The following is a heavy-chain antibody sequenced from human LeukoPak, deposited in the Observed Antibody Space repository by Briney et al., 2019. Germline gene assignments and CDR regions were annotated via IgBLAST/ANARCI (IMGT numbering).Heavy chain of an antibody. CDR3: ARDLTRYFDWLFTYYYYGMDV. CDR2: IKQDGSEK. J-gene: IGHJ6*02. CDR1: GFTFSSYW. Sequence: GGSLRLSCAAPGFTFSSYWMSWVRQAPGKGLEWVANIKQDGSEKYYVDSVKGRFTISRDNAKNSLYLQMNSLRAEDTAVYYCARDLTRYFDWLFTYYYYGMDVWGQGTTVTVSS. D-gene: IGHD3-9*01. V-gene: IGHV3-7*01.